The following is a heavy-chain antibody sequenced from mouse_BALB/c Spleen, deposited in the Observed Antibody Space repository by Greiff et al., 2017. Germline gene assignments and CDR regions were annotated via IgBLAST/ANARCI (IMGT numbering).Heavy chain of an antibody. CDR3: ARWLRQYFDV. V-gene: IGHV1-7*01. D-gene: IGHD2-2*01. CDR2: INPSTGYT. J-gene: IGHJ1*01. Sequence: QVQLKQSGAELAKPGASVKMSCKASGYTFTSYWMHWVKQRPGQGLEWIGYINPSTGYTEYNQKFKDKATLTADKSSSTAYMQLSSLTSEDSAVYYCARWLRQYFDVWGAGTTVTVSS. CDR1: GYTFTSYW.